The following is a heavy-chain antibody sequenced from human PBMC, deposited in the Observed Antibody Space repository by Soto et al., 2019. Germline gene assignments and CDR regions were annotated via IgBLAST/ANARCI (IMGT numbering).Heavy chain of an antibody. J-gene: IGHJ4*02. CDR1: GYPFNTYY. Sequence: GASVKVSXKSSGYPFNTYYLHWVRQAPGQGLEWMGMIHPSGGGSTYAQKFLGRVTMTMDSSTSTVFMELTSLRSADTAVYYCARGGHIAVVTDSFDSWGQGTLVTVSS. D-gene: IGHD2-21*02. V-gene: IGHV1-46*02. CDR2: IHPSGGGS. CDR3: ARGGHIAVVTDSFDS.